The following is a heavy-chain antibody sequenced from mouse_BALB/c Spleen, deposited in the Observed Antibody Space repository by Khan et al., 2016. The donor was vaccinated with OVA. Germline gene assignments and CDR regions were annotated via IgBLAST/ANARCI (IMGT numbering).Heavy chain of an antibody. CDR1: GYTFTSYT. Sequence: VQLQQSGAELARPGASVKMSCKASGYTFTSYTIHWIKLRPGQGLEWIGFINPSNGYTNYNQKFKDKATLTADKSSTTVYMQLSSLTSDESAVDNCVSDGAYHRNGGWFAYWGQGTLVTVSA. CDR2: INPSNGYT. CDR3: VSDGAYHRNGGWFAY. V-gene: IGHV1-4*01. D-gene: IGHD2-14*01. J-gene: IGHJ3*01.